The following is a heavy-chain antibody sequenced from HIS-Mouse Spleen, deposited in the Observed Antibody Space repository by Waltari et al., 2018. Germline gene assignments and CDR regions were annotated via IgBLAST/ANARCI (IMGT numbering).Heavy chain of an antibody. J-gene: IGHJ2*01. V-gene: IGHV4-39*07. Sequence: QLQLQESGPGLVKPSETLSLTCTVPGGSISSSRYYWGGIRPPPGKGLEWVGSIYYSGSTYYNPSLKSRVTISVDTSKNQFSLKLSSVTAADTAVYYCAREIPYSSSWYDWYFDLWGRGTLVTVSS. CDR2: IYYSGST. D-gene: IGHD6-13*01. CDR1: GGSISSSRYY. CDR3: AREIPYSSSWYDWYFDL.